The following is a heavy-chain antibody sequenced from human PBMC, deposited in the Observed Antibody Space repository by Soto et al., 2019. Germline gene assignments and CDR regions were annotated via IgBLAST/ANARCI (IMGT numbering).Heavy chain of an antibody. D-gene: IGHD5-12*01. CDR2: IWNDGSNK. Sequence: QVQLVESGGGVVQPGRSLRLSCAASGFTFRDHAMHWVRQAPGKWREWLAIIWNDGSNKFYAGSVQGRFTISRDNSKNTVYQQMNTLSAEDTAVYYCARALFPDVDIYAIAVWGQGTTVTVSS. J-gene: IGHJ6*02. V-gene: IGHV3-33*01. CDR1: GFTFRDHA. CDR3: ARALFPDVDIYAIAV.